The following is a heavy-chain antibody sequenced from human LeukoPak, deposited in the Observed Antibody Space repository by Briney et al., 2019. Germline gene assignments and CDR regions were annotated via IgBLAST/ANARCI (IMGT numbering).Heavy chain of an antibody. J-gene: IGHJ4*02. CDR2: ISSTGGTI. CDR3: ARGAGRPKRYSSSWYYFDY. V-gene: IGHV3-48*04. D-gene: IGHD6-13*01. Sequence: GGSLRLSCAASGFTFSSNSMNWVRQAPGKGLEWVSYISSTGGTIYYADSMKGRFTISRDNAKNSLYLQMNSLRVEDTAVYYCARGAGRPKRYSSSWYYFDYWGQGTLVTVSS. CDR1: GFTFSSNS.